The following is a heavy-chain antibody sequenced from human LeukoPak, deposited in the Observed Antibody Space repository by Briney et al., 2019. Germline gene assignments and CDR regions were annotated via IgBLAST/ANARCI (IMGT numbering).Heavy chain of an antibody. CDR2: IKSKTDDETT. Sequence: GGSLRLSCAASGFTFSNAWMSWVRQAPGKGLEWVGRIKSKTDDETTDYAAPVKGRFTISRDDSKNTLYLQMNSLKTEDTAVYYCASPSVTMVRGVLDYWGQGTLVAVSS. V-gene: IGHV3-15*01. CDR3: ASPSVTMVRGVLDY. D-gene: IGHD3-10*01. CDR1: GFTFSNAW. J-gene: IGHJ4*02.